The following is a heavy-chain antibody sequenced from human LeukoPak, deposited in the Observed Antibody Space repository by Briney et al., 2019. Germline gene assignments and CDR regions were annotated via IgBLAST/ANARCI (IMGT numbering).Heavy chain of an antibody. Sequence: PSETLSLTCAVSGYSISSGYYWGWIRQPPGKGLEWIGSIYHSGSTYYNPSLKSRVTISVDTSKNQFSLKLSSVTAADTAVYYCAMYGVDTAMVTHDYWGQGTLVTVSS. J-gene: IGHJ4*02. CDR1: GYSISSGYY. CDR2: IYHSGST. CDR3: AMYGVDTAMVTHDY. D-gene: IGHD5-18*01. V-gene: IGHV4-38-2*01.